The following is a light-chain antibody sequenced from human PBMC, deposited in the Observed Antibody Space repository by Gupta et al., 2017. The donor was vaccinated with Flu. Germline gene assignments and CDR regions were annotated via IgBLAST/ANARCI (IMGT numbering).Light chain of an antibody. Sequence: DIQMTQSPSSLSASVGDRVTIPCRASQSISSYLNWYQQKPGKAPKLLIYAASSLQSGVPSRVSGSGSGTDFTLTISRRKNEDFENYNGQQSYRYSFGQGTXLEIK. CDR3: QQSYRYS. J-gene: IGKJ2*03. V-gene: IGKV1-39*01. CDR2: AAS. CDR1: QSISSY.